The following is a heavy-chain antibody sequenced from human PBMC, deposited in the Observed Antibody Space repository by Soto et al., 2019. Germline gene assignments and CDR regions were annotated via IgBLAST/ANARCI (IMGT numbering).Heavy chain of an antibody. CDR3: AGVRRAYGAYDY. J-gene: IGHJ4*02. D-gene: IGHD2-8*01. V-gene: IGHV3-64*07. Sequence: EVQLLESGGALVQPGESLRLSCAASGFSFSTYDMHWVRQAPGKGLEYVSVITGNGGSAYYADSVKGRFTISRDNSKNTLYLQMGSLRPEDMAVYYCAGVRRAYGAYDYWGQGTLVTVSS. CDR1: GFSFSTYD. CDR2: ITGNGGSA.